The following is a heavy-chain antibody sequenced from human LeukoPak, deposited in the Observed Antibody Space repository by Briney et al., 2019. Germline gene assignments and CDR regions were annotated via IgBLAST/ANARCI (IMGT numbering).Heavy chain of an antibody. V-gene: IGHV3-9*01. CDR2: ISWNSGSI. D-gene: IGHD6-19*01. CDR1: GFTFDDYA. Sequence: GRSLRLSCAASGFTFDDYAMHWVRQAPGKGLEWVSGISWNSGSIGYADSVKGRFTISRDNAKNSLYLQMNSLRAEDTAVYYCAKRGQQWPFDYWGQGTLVTVSS. CDR3: AKRGQQWPFDY. J-gene: IGHJ4*02.